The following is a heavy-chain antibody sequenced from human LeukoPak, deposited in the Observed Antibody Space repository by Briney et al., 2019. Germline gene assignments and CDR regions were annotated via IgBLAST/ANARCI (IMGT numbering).Heavy chain of an antibody. J-gene: IGHJ4*02. D-gene: IGHD3-16*01. CDR1: GFTFSNYA. CDR3: ANLNAPYWGNFHY. Sequence: GGSLRLSCVVSGFTFSNYAMGWVRQAPGQGLNWVSAISDSGVTAYHADSVKGRFTISRDNSKSTLYLQMNSLRAEDTAVYYCANLNAPYWGNFHYWGQGTLVTVSS. CDR2: ISDSGVTA. V-gene: IGHV3-23*01.